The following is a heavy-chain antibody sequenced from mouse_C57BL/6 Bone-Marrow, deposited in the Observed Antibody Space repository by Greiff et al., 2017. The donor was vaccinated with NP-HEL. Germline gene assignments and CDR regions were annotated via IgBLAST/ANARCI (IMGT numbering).Heavy chain of an antibody. Sequence: EVKLMESGGGLVQPKGSLKLSCAASGFSFNTYAMNWVRQAPGKGLEWVARIRSNSNNYATYYADSVKDRFTISRDDSESMLYLHKNNMITEDAAMYYCVRPEGYAMDYWGQGTSVTGSS. CDR3: VRPEGYAMDY. CDR1: GFSFNTYA. V-gene: IGHV10-1*01. CDR2: IRSNSNNYAT. J-gene: IGHJ4*01.